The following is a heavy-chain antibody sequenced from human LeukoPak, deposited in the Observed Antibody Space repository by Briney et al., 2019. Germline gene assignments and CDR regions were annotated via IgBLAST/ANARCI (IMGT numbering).Heavy chain of an antibody. D-gene: IGHD2-15*01. Sequence: PSETLSLTCADSGGSISSGGYSWSWIRQPPGKGLEWIGYIYHSGSTYYNPSLKSRVTISVDRSKNQFSLKLSSVTAADTAVYYCARASGSYYYYGMDVWGQGTTVTVSS. CDR2: IYHSGST. CDR3: ARASGSYYYYGMDV. J-gene: IGHJ6*02. CDR1: GGSISSGGYS. V-gene: IGHV4-30-2*01.